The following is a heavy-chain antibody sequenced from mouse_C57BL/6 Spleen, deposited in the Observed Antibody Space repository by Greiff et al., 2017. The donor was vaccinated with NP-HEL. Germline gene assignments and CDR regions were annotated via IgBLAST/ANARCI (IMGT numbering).Heavy chain of an antibody. Sequence: VQLKESGPGMVKPSQSLSLTCTVTGYSITSGYDWHWIRHFPGNKLEWMGYISYSGSTNYNPSLKSRISITHDTSTNHFFLKLNSVTTEDTATYFCAREGGYYRYFDVWGTGTTVTVSS. J-gene: IGHJ1*03. CDR1: GYSITSGYD. D-gene: IGHD1-1*02. V-gene: IGHV3-1*01. CDR2: ISYSGST. CDR3: AREGGYYRYFDV.